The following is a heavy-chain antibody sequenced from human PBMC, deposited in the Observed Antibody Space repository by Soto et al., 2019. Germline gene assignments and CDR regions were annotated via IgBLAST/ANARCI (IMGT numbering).Heavy chain of an antibody. V-gene: IGHV4-30-4*01. D-gene: IGHD1-7*01. CDR2: IYYSGST. J-gene: IGHJ5*02. CDR3: ARDEKVTGTTLSWFDP. Sequence: SLTCTVSGGSISSGDYYWSWIRQPPGKGLEWIGYIYYSGSTYYNPSLKSRVTISVDTSKNQFSLKLSSVTAADTAVYYCARDEKVTGTTLSWFDPWGQGTLVTVSS. CDR1: GGSISSGDYY.